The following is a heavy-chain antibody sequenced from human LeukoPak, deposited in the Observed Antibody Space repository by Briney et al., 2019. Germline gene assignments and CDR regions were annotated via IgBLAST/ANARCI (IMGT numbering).Heavy chain of an antibody. CDR3: ARTGTEWLLRRADYYYYYMDV. Sequence: SETLSLTCTVSGGSISSSSYYWGWIRQPPGKGLEWIGSIYYSGSTYYNPSLKSRVTISVDTSKNQFSLKLSSVTAADTAVYYCARTGTEWLLRRADYYYYYMDVWGKGTTVTVSS. D-gene: IGHD3-3*01. CDR1: GGSISSSSYY. CDR2: IYYSGST. V-gene: IGHV4-39*07. J-gene: IGHJ6*03.